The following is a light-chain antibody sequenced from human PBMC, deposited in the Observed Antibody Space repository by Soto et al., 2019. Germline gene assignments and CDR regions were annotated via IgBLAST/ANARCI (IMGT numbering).Light chain of an antibody. CDR3: SSYAGSNDLV. V-gene: IGLV2-8*01. CDR2: EVI. CDR1: SSDVGGYYY. Sequence: QSALTQPPSASGSPGQSVTISCTGTSSDVGGYYYVSWYQHHPGKAPKLIIYEVIKRPSGVPDRFSGSKSDNTASLTVSGLRAEDEADYFCSSYAGSNDLVFGGGTKVTVL. J-gene: IGLJ3*02.